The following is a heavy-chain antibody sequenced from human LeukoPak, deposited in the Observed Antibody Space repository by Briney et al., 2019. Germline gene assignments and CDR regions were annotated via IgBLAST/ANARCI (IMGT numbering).Heavy chain of an antibody. V-gene: IGHV7-4-1*02. CDR2: INTNTGNP. D-gene: IGHD3-10*01. CDR3: ARGSRSGGPITFDY. J-gene: IGHJ4*02. CDR1: GYTFTNNY. Sequence: ASVKVSCKTSGYTFTNNYLHWVRQAPGQGLEWMGWINTNTGNPTYAQGFTGRFVFSLDTSVSTAYLQISSLKAEDTAVYYCARGSRSGGPITFDYWGQGTLATVSS.